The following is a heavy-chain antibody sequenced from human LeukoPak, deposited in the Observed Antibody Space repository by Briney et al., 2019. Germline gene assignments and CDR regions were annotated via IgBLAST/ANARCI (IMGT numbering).Heavy chain of an antibody. V-gene: IGHV3-23*01. CDR1: GGSISSYY. CDR3: AKGVVVVAAKYYFDY. Sequence: ETLSLTCTVSGGSISSYYWSWVRQAPGKGLEWVSAISGSGDSTYYADSVKGRFTISRDNSKNTLYLQMNSLRAEDTAVYYCAKGVVVVAAKYYFDYWGQGTLVTVSS. D-gene: IGHD2-15*01. CDR2: ISGSGDST. J-gene: IGHJ4*02.